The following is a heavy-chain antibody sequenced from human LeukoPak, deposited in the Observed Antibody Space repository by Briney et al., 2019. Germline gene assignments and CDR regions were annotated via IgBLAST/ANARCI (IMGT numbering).Heavy chain of an antibody. CDR1: GGSISSYY. D-gene: IGHD2-2*01. V-gene: IGHV4-59*01. Sequence: SETLSLTCTVSGGSISSYYWSWIRQPPGKGLEWIGYIYYSGSTNYNPSLTSRVTISVDTSKNQFSLKLSSVTAADTAVYYCARELVDVHYYYGMDVWGQGTTVTVSS. J-gene: IGHJ6*02. CDR3: ARELVDVHYYYGMDV. CDR2: IYYSGST.